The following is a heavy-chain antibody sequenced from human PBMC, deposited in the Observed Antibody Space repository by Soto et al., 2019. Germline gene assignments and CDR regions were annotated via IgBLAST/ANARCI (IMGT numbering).Heavy chain of an antibody. Sequence: SETLSLTCTVSGGSIRSYYWSWIRQPPGKGLEWIGYIYYTGSTNYNPSLKSRVTISVDTTKNQFSLKLTSVTAADTAVYFCARDRDYFDSSGYGYWGPGTLVTVSS. CDR3: ARDRDYFDSSGYGY. CDR1: GGSIRSYY. J-gene: IGHJ4*02. V-gene: IGHV4-59*01. CDR2: IYYTGST. D-gene: IGHD3-22*01.